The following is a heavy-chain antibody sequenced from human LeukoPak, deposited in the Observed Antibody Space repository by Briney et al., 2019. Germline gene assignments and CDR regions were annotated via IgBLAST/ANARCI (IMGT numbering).Heavy chain of an antibody. J-gene: IGHJ4*02. Sequence: GGSLRLSCEPSGYTFSDFWMGWVRQAPGEGLEWVANINQDGSKNYYVDSVKGRFTISRDNAKNSLYLQMNSLRAEDTAVYYCTKGRSNHYWGQGTLVTVST. CDR3: TKGRSNHY. D-gene: IGHD3-10*01. CDR2: INQDGSKN. V-gene: IGHV3-7*01. CDR1: GYTFSDFW.